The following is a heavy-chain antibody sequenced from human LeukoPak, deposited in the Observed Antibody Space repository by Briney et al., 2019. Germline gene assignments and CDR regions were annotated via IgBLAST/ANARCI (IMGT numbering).Heavy chain of an antibody. CDR2: ISGSGGST. Sequence: GGSLRLSCAASGFTFSSYAMSWVRQAPGKGLEWVSAISGSGGSTYYADSVKGRFTISRDNSKNTLYLQMNSLRAEDTAVYYCAKGELVSADFWSGYYVVWGDWGQGTLVTVSS. J-gene: IGHJ4*02. CDR1: GFTFSSYA. D-gene: IGHD3-3*01. CDR3: AKGELVSADFWSGYYVVWGD. V-gene: IGHV3-23*01.